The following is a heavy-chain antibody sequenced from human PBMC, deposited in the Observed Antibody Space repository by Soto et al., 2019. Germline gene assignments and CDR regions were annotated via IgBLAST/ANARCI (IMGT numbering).Heavy chain of an antibody. D-gene: IGHD5-12*01. V-gene: IGHV3-7*05. CDR2: IKQDGSEK. CDR3: ARGRGVATGTYYFDY. Sequence: GGSLRLSCAASGFTFSSYWMSWVRHAPGKGLEWVANIKQDGSEKYYVDSVKGRFTISRDNAKNSLYLQMNSLRAEDTAVYYCARGRGVATGTYYFDYWGQGTLVTVSS. CDR1: GFTFSSYW. J-gene: IGHJ4*02.